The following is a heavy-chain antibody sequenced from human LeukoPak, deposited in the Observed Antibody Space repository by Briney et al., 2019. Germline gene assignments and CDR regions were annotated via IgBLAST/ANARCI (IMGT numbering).Heavy chain of an antibody. CDR1: GFTFDDYA. V-gene: IGHV3-43D*03. CDR3: AKGDSSIWYGGAFDI. J-gene: IGHJ3*02. CDR2: ISWDGGST. D-gene: IGHD6-13*01. Sequence: GGSLRLSCAASGFTFDDYAMHWVRQAPGKGLEWVSLISWDGGSTYYADSVKGRFTISRDNSKNSLYLQMNSLRAEDTALYYCAKGDSSIWYGGAFDIWGQGTMVTVSS.